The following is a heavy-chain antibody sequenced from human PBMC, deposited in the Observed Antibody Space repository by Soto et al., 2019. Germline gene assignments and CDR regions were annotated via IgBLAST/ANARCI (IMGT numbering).Heavy chain of an antibody. V-gene: IGHV5-51*01. Sequence: PGESLKISCKGSGYSFTSYWIGWVRQMPGKGLEWMGIIYPGDSDTRYSPSFQGQVTISADKSISTAYLQWSSLKASDTAMYYCARHGSCSGGSCYWDYYYGMDVWGQGTTVTVSS. CDR1: GYSFTSYW. CDR3: ARHGSCSGGSCYWDYYYGMDV. J-gene: IGHJ6*02. CDR2: IYPGDSDT. D-gene: IGHD2-15*01.